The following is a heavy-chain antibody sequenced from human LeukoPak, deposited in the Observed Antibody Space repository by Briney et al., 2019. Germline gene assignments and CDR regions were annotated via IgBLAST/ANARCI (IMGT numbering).Heavy chain of an antibody. V-gene: IGHV3-21*04. J-gene: IGHJ4*02. CDR1: GFTFSSYS. Sequence: GGSLRLSCAASGFTFSSYSMNWVRQAPGKGLEWVSSISSSSSYIYYADSVKGRFTISRGDSNNTLYLQMNNLRAGDTAVYYCARDTRLMYYFDFWGQGALVTVSS. CDR3: ARDTRLMYYFDF. D-gene: IGHD2-2*01. CDR2: ISSSSSYI.